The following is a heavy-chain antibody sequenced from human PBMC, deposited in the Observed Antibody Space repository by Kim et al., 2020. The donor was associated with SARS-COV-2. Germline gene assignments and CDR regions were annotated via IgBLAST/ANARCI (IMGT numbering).Heavy chain of an antibody. D-gene: IGHD5-18*01. V-gene: IGHV4-39*01. CDR2: IYSGGSA. CDR3: GRVIQRTKVFDF. J-gene: IGHJ4*02. CDR1: GASISDTTYF. Sequence: SETLSLTCTVSGASISDTTYFWGWIRQPPGKGLEWMGNIYSGGSAYYSPSLVSRVTISVDRSKNQFSLTLSSVTAADTAIYYCGRVIQRTKVFDFWGQETLVTASS.